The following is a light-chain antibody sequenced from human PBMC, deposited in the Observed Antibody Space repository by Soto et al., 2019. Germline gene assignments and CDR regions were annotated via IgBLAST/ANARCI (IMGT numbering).Light chain of an antibody. V-gene: IGLV2-8*01. CDR1: SSDIGTYDY. J-gene: IGLJ2*01. CDR2: EVN. CDR3: SSYGGRNNLI. Sequence: QSVLTQPPSASGSPGQSVTISCTGTSSDIGTYDYVSWYQQHPGKAPKLMIYEVNNRPSGVPDRFSGSKSGNTASLTVSGLQAEDEADYYCSSYGGRNNLILGGGTKLTVL.